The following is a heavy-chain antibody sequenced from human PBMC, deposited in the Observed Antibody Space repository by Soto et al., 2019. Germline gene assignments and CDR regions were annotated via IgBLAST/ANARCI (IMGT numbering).Heavy chain of an antibody. Sequence: SVKVSCKASGGTFSSYSISWVRQAPGQGLEWMGGIIPIFGTANYAQKFQGRVTITADESTSTAYMELSSLRSEDTAVYYCARILLRDTAMVTPYYYYGMDVWGQGTTVTVSS. CDR3: ARILLRDTAMVTPYYYYGMDV. CDR2: IIPIFGTA. J-gene: IGHJ6*02. V-gene: IGHV1-69*13. D-gene: IGHD5-18*01. CDR1: GGTFSSYS.